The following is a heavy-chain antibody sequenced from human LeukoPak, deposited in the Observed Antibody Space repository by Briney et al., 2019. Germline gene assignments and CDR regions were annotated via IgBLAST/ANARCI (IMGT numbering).Heavy chain of an antibody. CDR3: ARDTIHLNAFDI. CDR1: RFTFSTYW. CDR2: IKQDGSEK. D-gene: IGHD3-9*01. Sequence: GGSLRLSCAASRFTFSTYWMSWVRQAPGKGLEWVANIKQDGSEKYYVDSVKGRFTISRDNAKNSLYLQMNSLRAEDTAVYYCARDTIHLNAFDIWGQGTMVTVSS. J-gene: IGHJ3*02. V-gene: IGHV3-7*01.